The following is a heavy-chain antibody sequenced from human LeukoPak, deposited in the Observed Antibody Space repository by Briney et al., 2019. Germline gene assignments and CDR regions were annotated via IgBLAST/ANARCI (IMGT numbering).Heavy chain of an antibody. CDR2: INPDSGAT. D-gene: IGHD2-8*02. CDR3: ARDFTGGYFDY. V-gene: IGHV1-2*02. CDR1: GYTFSDYY. J-gene: IGHJ4*02. Sequence: ASVKVSCKTSGYTFSDYYVHWVRQALGQGFERMGWINPDSGATNYAQKFQGRVTMTRDTSISTAYMELSRLRSDDTAVYYCARDFTGGYFDYWGQGTLVTVSS.